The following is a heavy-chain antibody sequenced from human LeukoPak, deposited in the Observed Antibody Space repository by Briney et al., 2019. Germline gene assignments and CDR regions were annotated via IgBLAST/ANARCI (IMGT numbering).Heavy chain of an antibody. V-gene: IGHV1-8*03. CDR2: MNPNNGNT. D-gene: IGHD2-2*01. J-gene: IGHJ6*03. Sequence: ASVKVSRKASGYTLTSYDNNWVRQATGQGLEWMGWMNPNNGNTGYAQNFQGRVTITRNTSISTAYMDLSRLRSEDTAEYYCARGPGAINDYYMDVWGKGTTVTVSS. CDR3: ARGPGAINDYYMDV. CDR1: GYTLTSYD.